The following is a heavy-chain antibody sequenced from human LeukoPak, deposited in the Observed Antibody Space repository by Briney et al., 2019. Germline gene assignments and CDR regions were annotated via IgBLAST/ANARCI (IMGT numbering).Heavy chain of an antibody. CDR3: ARHDIAAAGTGIRSYYYYGMDV. V-gene: IGHV4-59*08. CDR1: VGSISSHY. Sequence: SETLSLTCPVSVGSISSHYWSWIRQPPGKGLEWIGYIYYSGSTNYNPSLKSRVTISVDTSKNQFSLKLSSVTAADTAVYYCARHDIAAAGTGIRSYYYYGMDVWGQGTTVTVSS. J-gene: IGHJ6*02. D-gene: IGHD6-13*01. CDR2: IYYSGST.